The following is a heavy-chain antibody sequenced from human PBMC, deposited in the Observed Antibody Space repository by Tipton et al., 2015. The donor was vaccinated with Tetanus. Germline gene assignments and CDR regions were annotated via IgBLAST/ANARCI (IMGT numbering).Heavy chain of an antibody. J-gene: IGHJ4*02. CDR2: IYPGDSRV. CDR1: GYIFNNFW. CDR3: ARTGSPFDY. D-gene: IGHD3-10*01. V-gene: IGHV5-51*01. Sequence: MQLVQSGAEVKKPGESLQISCKSPGYIFNNFWIGWVRQMPGRGLEWIGLIYPGDSRVIYSPSFQGHVTLSADKSITTAYLQWNSLKASDTAMYYCARTGSPFDYWGQGTPVTVSS.